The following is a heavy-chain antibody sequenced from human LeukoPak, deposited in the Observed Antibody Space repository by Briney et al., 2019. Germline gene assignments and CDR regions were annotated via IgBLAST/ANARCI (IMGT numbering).Heavy chain of an antibody. V-gene: IGHV3-21*01. CDR2: ISSSSSYI. CDR1: GFTFSSYS. D-gene: IGHD5-12*01. Sequence: PGGSLRLSCAASGFTFSSYSMNWVRQAPGKGLEWVSSISSSSSYIYYADSVKGRFTISRDNSKNTLYLQMNSLRAEDTAVYYCARDQRGSIDYWGQGTLVTVSS. CDR3: ARDQRGSIDY. J-gene: IGHJ4*02.